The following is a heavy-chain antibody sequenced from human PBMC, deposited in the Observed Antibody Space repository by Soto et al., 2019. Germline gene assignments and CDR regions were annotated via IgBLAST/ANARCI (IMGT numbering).Heavy chain of an antibody. CDR3: AREREADGMDV. CDR1: GGSISSYY. CDR2: IYYSGST. J-gene: IGHJ6*02. V-gene: IGHV4-59*01. D-gene: IGHD1-26*01. Sequence: SETLSLTCTVSGGSISSYYWSWIRQPPGKGLEWIGYIYYSGSTNYNPSLKSRVTISVDTSKNQFSLKLSSVTAADTAVYYCAREREADGMDVWGQGXTVTVSS.